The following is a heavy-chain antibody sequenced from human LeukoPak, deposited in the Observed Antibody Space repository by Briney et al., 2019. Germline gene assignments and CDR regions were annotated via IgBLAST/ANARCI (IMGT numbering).Heavy chain of an antibody. Sequence: LSLTCAVYGGSFSGYYWSWIRQAPGKGLEWVSYISSRGSTINYADSVKGRFTISRDNAKNSLYLQMNSLRAEDTAVYYCARDLDGGDLDYWAQGTLVTVSS. J-gene: IGHJ4*02. CDR3: ARDLDGGDLDY. D-gene: IGHD2-21*02. CDR1: GGSFSGYY. CDR2: ISSRGSTI. V-gene: IGHV3-11*04.